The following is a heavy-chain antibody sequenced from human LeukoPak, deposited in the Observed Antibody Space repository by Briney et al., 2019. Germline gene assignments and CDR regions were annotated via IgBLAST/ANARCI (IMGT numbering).Heavy chain of an antibody. J-gene: IGHJ5*02. V-gene: IGHV1-2*02. Sequence: ASVKVSCKASGYTFTGYYMHWVRQAPGQGLEWMGWINPNSGGTNYAQKFQGRVTMTRDTSISTAYMELSRPRSDDTAVYYCARDGAEDDSSGYYPWGQGTLVTVSS. D-gene: IGHD3-22*01. CDR3: ARDGAEDDSSGYYP. CDR1: GYTFTGYY. CDR2: INPNSGGT.